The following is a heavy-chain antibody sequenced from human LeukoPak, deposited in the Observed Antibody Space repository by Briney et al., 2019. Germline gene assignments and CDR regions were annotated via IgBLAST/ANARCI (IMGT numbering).Heavy chain of an antibody. CDR3: AKDIASSGYPYYFDY. CDR1: GFTFDDYA. J-gene: IGHJ4*02. CDR2: ISWNSGSI. V-gene: IGHV3-9*01. D-gene: IGHD3-22*01. Sequence: GRSLRLSCAASGFTFDDYAMHCVRQAPGKGLEWVSGISWNSGSIGYADSVKGRFTISRDNAKNSLYLQMNSLRAEDTALYYCAKDIASSGYPYYFDYWGQGTLVTVSS.